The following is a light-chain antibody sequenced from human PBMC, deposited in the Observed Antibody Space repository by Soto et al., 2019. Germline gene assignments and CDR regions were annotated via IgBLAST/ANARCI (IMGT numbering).Light chain of an antibody. Sequence: DIQMTQSPSSLSASVGDRVSITCRASQDITNYLAWYQQKPGKVPKVLIYAASTLQSGVPSRFSGSGSGTDFTLTISSLQPEDVATYYFQKYNSAPFTFGPGTKVDIK. CDR3: QKYNSAPFT. V-gene: IGKV1-27*01. CDR1: QDITNY. J-gene: IGKJ3*01. CDR2: AAS.